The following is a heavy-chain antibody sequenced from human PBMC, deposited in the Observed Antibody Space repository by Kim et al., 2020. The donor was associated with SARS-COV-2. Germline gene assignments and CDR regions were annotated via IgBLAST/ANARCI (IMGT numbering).Heavy chain of an antibody. CDR3: AKIVGLRYFDTVAGTGRDY. CDR1: GFTFSSYG. J-gene: IGHJ4*02. Sequence: GGSLRLSCAASGFTFSSYGMHWVRQAPSKGLEWVAVISYDGSNKYYADSVKGRFTISRDNSKNTLYLQMNSLRAEDTAVYYCAKIVGLRYFDTVAGTGRDYWGQGTLVTVSS. V-gene: IGHV3-30*18. CDR2: ISYDGSNK. D-gene: IGHD3-9*01.